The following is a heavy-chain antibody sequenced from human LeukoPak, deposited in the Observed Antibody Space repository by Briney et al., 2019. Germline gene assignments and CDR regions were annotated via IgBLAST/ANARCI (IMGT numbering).Heavy chain of an antibody. D-gene: IGHD3-16*01. Sequence: GGSLRLSCEASGFXVNSNYITWVRQAPGKGQEWVSIMYTSGNTYYVDSVKGRFTISRDKSKNTVYLQMNSLRAEDTAVYYCARCATYYFDYWGQGTLVTVSS. V-gene: IGHV3-66*01. CDR3: ARCATYYFDY. CDR2: MYTSGNT. CDR1: GFXVNSNY. J-gene: IGHJ4*02.